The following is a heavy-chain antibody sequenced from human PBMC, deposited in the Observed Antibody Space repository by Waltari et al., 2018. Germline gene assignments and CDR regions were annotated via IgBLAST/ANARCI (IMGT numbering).Heavy chain of an antibody. D-gene: IGHD6-19*01. CDR2: IYHSGST. Sequence: QVQLQESGPGLVKPSETLSLTCAVSGYSLSSGYYWGWIRQPPGKGLEWIGSIYHSGSTYYNPSLKSRVTISVDTSKNQFSLKLSSVTAADTAVYYCATSGVKAVADAFDIWGQGTMVTVSS. J-gene: IGHJ3*02. CDR1: GYSLSSGYY. V-gene: IGHV4-38-2*01. CDR3: ATSGVKAVADAFDI.